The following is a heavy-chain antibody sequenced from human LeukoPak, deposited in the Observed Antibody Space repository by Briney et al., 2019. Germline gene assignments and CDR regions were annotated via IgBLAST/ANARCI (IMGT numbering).Heavy chain of an antibody. J-gene: IGHJ2*01. V-gene: IGHV3-30-3*01. D-gene: IGHD7-27*01. Sequence: PGRSLRLSCAASGFTFSSYAMHWVRQAPGKGLEWVAVISYDGSNKYYADSVKGRFTISRDNAKKSLYLQMNTLRAEDTALYYCARAPSAGDYYPWYFDLWGRGTLVTVSS. CDR1: GFTFSSYA. CDR3: ARAPSAGDYYPWYFDL. CDR2: ISYDGSNK.